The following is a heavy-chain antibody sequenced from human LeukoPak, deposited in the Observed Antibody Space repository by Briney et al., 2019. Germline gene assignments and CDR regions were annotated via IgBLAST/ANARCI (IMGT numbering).Heavy chain of an antibody. J-gene: IGHJ4*02. V-gene: IGHV4-39*01. Sequence: SETLSLTCTVSGDSISSSNCYWGWIRQPPGKGLEWIGSIYFSGGTYYNASLKSRVIISVDTSKNQFSLKLSSVTAADTAVYYCARVLYWYGDYVDYWGQGTLVTVSS. D-gene: IGHD2-15*01. CDR3: ARVLYWYGDYVDY. CDR2: IYFSGGT. CDR1: GDSISSSNCY.